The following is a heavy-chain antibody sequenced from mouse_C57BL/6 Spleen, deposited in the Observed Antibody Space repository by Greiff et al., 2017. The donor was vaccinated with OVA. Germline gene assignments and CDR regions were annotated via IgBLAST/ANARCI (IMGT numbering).Heavy chain of an antibody. Sequence: EVQVVESGGGLVKPGGSLKLSCAASGFTFSDYGMHWVRQAPEKGLEWVAYISSGSSTIYYADTVKGRFTISRDNAKNTLFLQMTSLRSEDTAMYYCARPLWGDTASSFAYWGQGTLVTVSA. D-gene: IGHD1-1*01. CDR2: ISSGSSTI. V-gene: IGHV5-17*01. CDR3: ARPLWGDTASSFAY. CDR1: GFTFSDYG. J-gene: IGHJ3*01.